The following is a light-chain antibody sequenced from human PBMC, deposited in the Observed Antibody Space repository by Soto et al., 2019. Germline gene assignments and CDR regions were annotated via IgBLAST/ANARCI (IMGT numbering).Light chain of an antibody. CDR2: AAS. J-gene: IGKJ4*01. V-gene: IGKV1-6*01. Sequence: AIQMTQSPSSLSASVGDRVAISCRASQDIRNTLAWYQQKPGEAPKLLIFAASNLQSGVPSRFSGSGSGTDFTLTISCLQSEDFATYYCQQYYSFPPTFGGGTKVDIK. CDR1: QDIRNT. CDR3: QQYYSFPPT.